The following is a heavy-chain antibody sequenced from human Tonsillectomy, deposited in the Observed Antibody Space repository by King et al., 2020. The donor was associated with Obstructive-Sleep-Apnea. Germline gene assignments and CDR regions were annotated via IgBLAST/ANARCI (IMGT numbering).Heavy chain of an antibody. D-gene: IGHD6-6*01. J-gene: IGHJ4*02. CDR3: ARFMTSIGTSYFDY. CDR1: GFTFSNSA. Sequence: VQLVESGGGVVQPGRSLRLSCAASGFTFSNSAMHWVRQAPGKGLEWVAVISYDGSDKYYADSVKGRFTISRDNSKNTLYLQMNSLRAEDTAVYYCARFMTSIGTSYFDYWGQGSLVTVSS. V-gene: IGHV3-30*04. CDR2: ISYDGSDK.